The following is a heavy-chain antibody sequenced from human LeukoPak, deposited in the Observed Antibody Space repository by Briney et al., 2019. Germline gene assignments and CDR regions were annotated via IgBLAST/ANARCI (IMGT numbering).Heavy chain of an antibody. D-gene: IGHD5-12*01. J-gene: IGHJ4*02. CDR1: GFTFSSYA. V-gene: IGHV3-23*01. CDR2: ISGSGGST. CDR3: AKGISGYDLGGY. Sequence: GGSLRLSCAASGFTFSSYAMSWVRQAPGKGLEWVSAISGSGGSTYYAHSVKGRFTISRDNSKNTLYLQMNSLRGEDTAVYYCAKGISGYDLGGYWGQGTLVTVSS.